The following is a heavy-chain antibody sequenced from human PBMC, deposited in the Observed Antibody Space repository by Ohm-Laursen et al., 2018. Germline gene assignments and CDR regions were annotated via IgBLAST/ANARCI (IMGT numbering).Heavy chain of an antibody. D-gene: IGHD3-3*01. J-gene: IGHJ6*02. Sequence: SQTLSLTCTVSGGSISSYYWSWIRQPPGKGLEWIGYIYYSGSTNYNPSLKSRVAISVDTSKNQFSLKLSSVTAADTAVYYCARHSTPYYDFWSGYWYGMDVWGQGTTVTVSS. V-gene: IGHV4-59*08. CDR3: ARHSTPYYDFWSGYWYGMDV. CDR2: IYYSGST. CDR1: GGSISSYY.